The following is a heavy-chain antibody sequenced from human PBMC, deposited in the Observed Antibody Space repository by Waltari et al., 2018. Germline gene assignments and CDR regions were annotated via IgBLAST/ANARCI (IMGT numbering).Heavy chain of an antibody. CDR3: ARGITLDV. CDR1: GFTFSATS. CDR2: ISSGGKTI. J-gene: IGHJ6*02. V-gene: IGHV3-48*02. Sequence: EVQLVESGGGLIQPGGSLSLSCLASGFTFSATSVNWVRQAAGKGLEWVSFISSGGKTIYDTDSVKGRFTISRDNAKNSLFLQMNSLRDEDTAVYYCARGITLDVWGQGTTVTVSS.